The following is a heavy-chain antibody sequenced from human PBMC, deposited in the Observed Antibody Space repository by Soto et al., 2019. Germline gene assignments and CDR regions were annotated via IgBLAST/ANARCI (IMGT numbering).Heavy chain of an antibody. D-gene: IGHD7-27*01. V-gene: IGHV1-8*01. J-gene: IGHJ4*02. CDR2: MNPNSVNT. CDR3: AGYSNWGSGVLYY. CDR1: GYTFTSYD. Sequence: VASVKVSCKASGYTFTSYDINWVRQATGQGLEWMGWMNPNSVNTGYAQKFQGRVTMTRNTSISTAYMVLSSLRSEDTAVYYCAGYSNWGSGVLYYWGQGTLVTVS.